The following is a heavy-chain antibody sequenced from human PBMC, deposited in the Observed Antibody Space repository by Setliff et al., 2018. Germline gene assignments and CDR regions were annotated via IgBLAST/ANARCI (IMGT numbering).Heavy chain of an antibody. CDR2: INQSGTT. CDR1: GGTFTYYY. CDR3: ARGRNIAIRLLDS. D-gene: IGHD6-6*01. V-gene: IGHV4-34*01. Sequence: TSETLSLTCAASGGTFTYYYWTWIRQAPGKGLEWIGEINQSGTTNYTPPLKSRVTISIDTSKNQFSLNMRSVTAADTAIYYCARGRNIAIRLLDSWGQGNLVTVSS. J-gene: IGHJ4*02.